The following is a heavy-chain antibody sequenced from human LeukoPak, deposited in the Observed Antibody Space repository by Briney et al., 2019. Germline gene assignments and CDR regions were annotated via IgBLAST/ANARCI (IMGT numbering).Heavy chain of an antibody. J-gene: IGHJ4*02. CDR3: AREDGFYRALDY. CDR2: VHLDGST. CDR1: GGSISSTNW. V-gene: IGHV4-4*02. Sequence: SSETLSLTCGVSGGSISSTNWWTWIRQPPGKGLEWIGEVHLDGSTNYNPSLESRLTMSVDLSENHISLNLTSVTAADTAVYYCAREDGFYRALDYSGQGTLVTVSS. D-gene: IGHD3-3*01.